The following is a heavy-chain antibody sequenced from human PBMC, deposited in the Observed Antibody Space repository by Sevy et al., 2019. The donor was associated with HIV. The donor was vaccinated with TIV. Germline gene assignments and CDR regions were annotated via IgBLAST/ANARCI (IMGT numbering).Heavy chain of an antibody. V-gene: IGHV3-33*01. Sequence: GGSLRLSCAASGFTFSSYGMHWVRQAPGKGLEWVAFIWYAGSNKYYADSVKGRFTISRDNSKNTLYLQMNSLRAEDTAVYYCARKGWDGYTLPIDHWGQGTLVTVSS. CDR3: ARKGWDGYTLPIDH. D-gene: IGHD5-12*01. CDR1: GFTFSSYG. J-gene: IGHJ4*02. CDR2: IWYAGSNK.